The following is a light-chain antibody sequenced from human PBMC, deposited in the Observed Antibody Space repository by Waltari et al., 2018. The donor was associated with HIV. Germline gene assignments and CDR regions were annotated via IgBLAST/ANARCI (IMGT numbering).Light chain of an antibody. CDR3: SSYTSISTLV. J-gene: IGLJ3*02. CDR2: EVS. Sequence: QSVLTQAPSVSGAPGQSITISCTGTSSDVGRYDYVSWYQQHPGKAPKFIIYEVSNRPAGVSNRFSGSKSGNTASLTISGLQAEDEADYYCSSYTSISTLVFGGGTKLTVL. CDR1: SSDVGRYDY. V-gene: IGLV2-14*01.